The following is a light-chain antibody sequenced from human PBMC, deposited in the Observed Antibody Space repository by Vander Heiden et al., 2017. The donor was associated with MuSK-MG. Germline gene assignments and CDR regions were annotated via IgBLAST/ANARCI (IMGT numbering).Light chain of an antibody. CDR3: QAWDSSTVV. J-gene: IGLJ2*01. CDR2: QDS. V-gene: IGLV3-1*01. Sequence: SYELTQPPSVSVSPGQTASITCSGAKLGDKYACWYQQKPGQSLVLVIYQDSKRPSGIPERFSGSNSGNTATLTISGTQAMDEDDYYCQAWDSSTVVFGGGTKLTVL. CDR1: KLGDKY.